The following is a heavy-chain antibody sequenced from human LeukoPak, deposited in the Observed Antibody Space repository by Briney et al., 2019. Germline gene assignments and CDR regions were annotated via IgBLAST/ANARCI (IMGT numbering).Heavy chain of an antibody. Sequence: SETLSLTCTVSGGSISSYYWSWIRQPPGKGLEWIGEINHSGSTNYNPSLKSRVTISVDTSKNQFSLKLSSVTAADTVVYYCARRPPGITIFGVVKAFDIWGQGTMVTVSS. D-gene: IGHD3-3*01. V-gene: IGHV4-34*01. J-gene: IGHJ3*02. CDR2: INHSGST. CDR1: GGSISSYY. CDR3: ARRPPGITIFGVVKAFDI.